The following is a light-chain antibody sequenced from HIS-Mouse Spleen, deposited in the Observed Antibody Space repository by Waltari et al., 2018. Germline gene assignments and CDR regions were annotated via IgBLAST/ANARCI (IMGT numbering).Light chain of an antibody. J-gene: IGLJ2*01. Sequence: QSALTQPASVSGSPGQSITISCTGTSSDVGGYNYVSWYQQHPGKAPKLMIYDVSNRPSGVSNRFSGSKSGNTASLTISGLQAEDEAEYYCSSYTSSSLNVVFGGGTKLTVL. CDR1: SSDVGGYNY. CDR2: DVS. CDR3: SSYTSSSLNVV. V-gene: IGLV2-14*03.